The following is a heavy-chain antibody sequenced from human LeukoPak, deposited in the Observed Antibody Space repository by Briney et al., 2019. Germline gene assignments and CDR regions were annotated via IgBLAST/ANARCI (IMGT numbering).Heavy chain of an antibody. J-gene: IGHJ4*02. CDR1: GFTFSSYA. Sequence: GRSLRLSCAASGFTFSSYAMHWVRQAPGKGLEWVAVISYDGSNKYYADSVKGRFTISRDNSKNTLYLQMNSLRAEDTAVYYCARHDRIQLWLLPDYWGQGTLVTVSS. CDR2: ISYDGSNK. CDR3: ARHDRIQLWLLPDY. V-gene: IGHV3-30*04. D-gene: IGHD5-18*01.